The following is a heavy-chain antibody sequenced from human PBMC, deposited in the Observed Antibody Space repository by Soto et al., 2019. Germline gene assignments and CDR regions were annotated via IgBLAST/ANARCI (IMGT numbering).Heavy chain of an antibody. J-gene: IGHJ4*02. CDR3: AKERYYYDSSGYALDL. CDR2: ISYHGSNK. D-gene: IGHD3-22*01. Sequence: PGKGLEWVAVISYHGSNKYYADSLKGRFPITRDNSKSTLYLQMNSLRGEDTSVYYCAKERYYYDSSGYALDLRGQGTPVTVSS. V-gene: IGHV3-30*18.